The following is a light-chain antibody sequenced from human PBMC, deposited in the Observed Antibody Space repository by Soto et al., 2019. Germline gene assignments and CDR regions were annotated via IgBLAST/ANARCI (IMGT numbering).Light chain of an antibody. CDR2: EVS. CDR1: SSDVGGYNY. CDR3: SSYTSSNTLV. J-gene: IGLJ1*01. V-gene: IGLV2-14*01. Sequence: QSALTQPGSVSVYPGQSITISCTGTSSDVGGYNYVAWYQQHPGKAPKLIIYEVSNRPSGVSNRFSGSKSGNTASLTISGLQAEDEADYYCSSYTSSNTLVFGTGTKVTVL.